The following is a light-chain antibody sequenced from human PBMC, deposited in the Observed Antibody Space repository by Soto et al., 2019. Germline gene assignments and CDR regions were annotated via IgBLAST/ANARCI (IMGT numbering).Light chain of an antibody. Sequence: EIVLTQSPATLSLSPGERATLSCRASQSVGSSLAWYQQTPGQAPRLLIYDASNRATGIPARFSGSGSGTDFTLTISSLESEDFAVYYCLQRGDWPPLTFGQGTKVEIK. J-gene: IGKJ1*01. CDR1: QSVGSS. V-gene: IGKV3-11*01. CDR2: DAS. CDR3: LQRGDWPPLT.